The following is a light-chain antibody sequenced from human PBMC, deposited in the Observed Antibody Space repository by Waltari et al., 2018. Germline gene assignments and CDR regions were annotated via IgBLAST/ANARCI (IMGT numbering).Light chain of an antibody. Sequence: DIVMTPSPLSLPVTPGEPASISCRSSQSLLHSNGYNYLDWYLQKPGQSPQLLIYLGSNRASGVPDRFSGSGSGTDFTLKISRVEAEDVGVYYCMQALQVGTFGQGTKVEIK. CDR2: LGS. CDR1: QSLLHSNGYNY. J-gene: IGKJ1*01. CDR3: MQALQVGT. V-gene: IGKV2-28*01.